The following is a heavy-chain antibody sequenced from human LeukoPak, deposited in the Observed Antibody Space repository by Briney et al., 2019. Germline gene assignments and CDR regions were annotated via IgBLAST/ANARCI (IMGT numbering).Heavy chain of an antibody. V-gene: IGHV3-48*04. Sequence: GGSLRLSCAASGFTFSSYSMNWVRQALGKGLEWVSYISSSSSTIYYADSVKGRFTISRDNAKNSLYLQMNSLRAEDTAVYYCARVSGIAAAGTSGYWGQGTLVTVSS. D-gene: IGHD6-13*01. CDR1: GFTFSSYS. CDR3: ARVSGIAAAGTSGY. J-gene: IGHJ4*02. CDR2: ISSSSSTI.